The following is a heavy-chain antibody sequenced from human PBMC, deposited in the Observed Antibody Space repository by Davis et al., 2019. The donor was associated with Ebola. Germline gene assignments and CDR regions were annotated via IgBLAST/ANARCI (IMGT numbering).Heavy chain of an antibody. CDR2: IYPGDSDT. CDR3: ARFRSRNYYYYGMDV. V-gene: IGHV5-51*01. D-gene: IGHD1-14*01. J-gene: IGHJ6*02. CDR1: GFTFSGSA. Sequence: GESLKISCAASGFTFSGSAMHWVRQASGKGLEWMGIIYPGDSDTRYSPSFQGQVTISADKSISTAYLQWSSLKASDTAMYYCARFRSRNYYYYGMDVWGQGTTVTVSS.